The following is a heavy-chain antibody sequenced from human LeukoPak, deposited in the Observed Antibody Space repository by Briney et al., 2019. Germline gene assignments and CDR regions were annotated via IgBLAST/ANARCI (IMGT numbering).Heavy chain of an antibody. CDR2: TYYRSKWYS. Sequence: SQTLSLTCALSGDSVSSSTAAWTWIRQSPSRGLEWLGRTYYRSKWYSDFAEYVKSRITINPDTSKNQFSLQLNSVTPDDTAVYFCAREVGFTGITDAFDIWGQGTMVTVSS. V-gene: IGHV6-1*01. CDR1: GDSVSSSTAA. D-gene: IGHD1-7*01. CDR3: AREVGFTGITDAFDI. J-gene: IGHJ3*02.